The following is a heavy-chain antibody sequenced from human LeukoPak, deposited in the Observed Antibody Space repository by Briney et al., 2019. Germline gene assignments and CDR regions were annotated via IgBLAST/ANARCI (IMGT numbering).Heavy chain of an antibody. CDR1: GFTFSSYS. Sequence: GGSLRLSCAASGFTFSSYSMNWVRQAPGKGLEWVSSISSSSSYIYYADSVKGRFTISRVNAENSLYLQMNSLRAEDTAVYYCARDGGVRGNDAFDIWGQGTMVTVSS. V-gene: IGHV3-21*01. CDR2: ISSSSSYI. CDR3: ARDGGVRGNDAFDI. J-gene: IGHJ3*02. D-gene: IGHD3-10*01.